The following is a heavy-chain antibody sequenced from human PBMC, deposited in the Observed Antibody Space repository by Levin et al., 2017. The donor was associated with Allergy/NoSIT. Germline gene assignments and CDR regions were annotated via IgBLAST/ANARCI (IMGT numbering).Heavy chain of an antibody. V-gene: IGHV5-51*01. Sequence: GESLKISCKGSGYNFPTYWIGWVRQMPGRGLEWMGIIYPGDSDTRYSPSFQGQVTISVDKSITTAYLQWSSLKASDTAMYYWARPRREAMRNDAFDIWGQGTMVTVSS. CDR3: ARPRREAMRNDAFDI. CDR2: IYPGDSDT. D-gene: IGHD5-18*01. J-gene: IGHJ3*02. CDR1: GYNFPTYW.